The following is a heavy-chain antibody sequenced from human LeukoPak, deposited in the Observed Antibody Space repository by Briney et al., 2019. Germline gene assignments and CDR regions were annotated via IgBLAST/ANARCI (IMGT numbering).Heavy chain of an antibody. Sequence: GGSLRLSCAASGFTFSSYSMNWVRQAPGKGLEWVSSISSSSSYIYYADSVKGRFTISRDNAKTSLYLQMNSLRAEDTAVYYCARDSLLGGQWLVRGDWGQGTLVTVSS. V-gene: IGHV3-21*01. CDR1: GFTFSSYS. D-gene: IGHD6-19*01. CDR2: ISSSSSYI. J-gene: IGHJ4*02. CDR3: ARDSLLGGQWLVRGD.